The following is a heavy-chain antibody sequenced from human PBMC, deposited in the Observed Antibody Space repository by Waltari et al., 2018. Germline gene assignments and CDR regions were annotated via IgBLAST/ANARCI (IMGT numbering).Heavy chain of an antibody. CDR1: GFTVSSNY. CDR3: ARESGSMRGAGDS. D-gene: IGHD3-10*01. CDR2: IYSGGSR. J-gene: IGHJ3*02. Sequence: EVQLVESGGGLIQPGGSLRLSCAASGFTVSSNYMSWVRQAPGKGLEWVSVIYSGGSRYYADSVKGRFTIARDKSKNALYLQMNSLGAEDTAVYYCARESGSMRGAGDSWGQGTMVSVSS. V-gene: IGHV3-53*01.